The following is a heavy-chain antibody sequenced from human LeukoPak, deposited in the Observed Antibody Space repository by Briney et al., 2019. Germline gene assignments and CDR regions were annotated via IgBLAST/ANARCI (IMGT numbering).Heavy chain of an antibody. D-gene: IGHD3-10*01. CDR1: GITFSDYY. J-gene: IGHJ4*02. CDR3: ARDGVYGSGSYYNDY. Sequence: NPGRSLRLSCAASGITFSDYYMSWIRQAPGKGLEWVSYISSSGSTIYYADSVKGRFTISRDNAKNSLYLQMNSLRAEDTAVYYCARDGVYGSGSYYNDYWGQGTLVTVSS. V-gene: IGHV3-11*01. CDR2: ISSSGSTI.